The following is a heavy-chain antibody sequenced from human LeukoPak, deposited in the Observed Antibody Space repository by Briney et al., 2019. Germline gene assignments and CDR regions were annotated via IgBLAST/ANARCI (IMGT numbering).Heavy chain of an antibody. D-gene: IGHD3-16*01. J-gene: IGHJ4*02. Sequence: GGSLRLSCAASGLTLSNAWMSWVRQAPGKGLEWVGRIKSKTDGGTTDYATPVKGRFTISRDDSKNTLFLQMTSLNTEDTALYYCTTLLTPGLAYWGQGTLVAVSS. CDR1: GLTLSNAW. V-gene: IGHV3-15*01. CDR3: TTLLTPGLAY. CDR2: IKSKTDGGTT.